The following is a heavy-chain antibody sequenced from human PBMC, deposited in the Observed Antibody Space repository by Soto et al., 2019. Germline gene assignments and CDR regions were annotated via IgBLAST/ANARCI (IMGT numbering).Heavy chain of an antibody. CDR1: GGYINSRDYY. CDR3: ASLVRIKSAMVRGVITNYYYYGMDV. Sequence: SETLSPTCTVSGGYINSRDYYWSWIVPPLGDGVGISWYIYYSGSTYDNPSLTSRVTISVDTSKNQFSLKLSSVTAADTAVYYCASLVRIKSAMVRGVITNYYYYGMDVWGQGTTVTVSS. D-gene: IGHD3-10*01. V-gene: IGHV4-30-4*01. J-gene: IGHJ6*02. CDR2: IYYSGST.